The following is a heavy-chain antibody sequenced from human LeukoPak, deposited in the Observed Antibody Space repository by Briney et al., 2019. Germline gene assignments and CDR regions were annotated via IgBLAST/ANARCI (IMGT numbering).Heavy chain of an antibody. CDR1: GGSFSGYY. V-gene: IGHV4-34*01. CDR3: ARVTAAEGKAHSITIFGVVDLPTYYYYMDV. D-gene: IGHD3-3*01. CDR2: INHSGST. Sequence: PSETLSLTCAVYGGSFSGYYWSWIRQPPGKGLEWIGEINHSGSTNYNPSLKSRVTISVDTSKNQFSLKLSSVTAADTAVYYCARVTAAEGKAHSITIFGVVDLPTYYYYMDVWGKGTTVTVSS. J-gene: IGHJ6*03.